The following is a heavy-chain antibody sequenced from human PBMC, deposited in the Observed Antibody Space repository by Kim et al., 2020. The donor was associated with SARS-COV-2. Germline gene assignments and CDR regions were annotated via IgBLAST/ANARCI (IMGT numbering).Heavy chain of an antibody. CDR2: IKSKTDGGTT. CDR1: GFTFSNAW. D-gene: IGHD3-10*01. CDR3: TTDRRGILWVGVLLYGMDV. V-gene: IGHV3-15*01. J-gene: IGHJ6*02. Sequence: GGSLRLSCAASGFTFSNAWMSWVRQAPGKGLEWVGRIKSKTDGGTTDYAAPVKGRFTISRDDSKNTLYLQMNSLKTEDTAVDYCTTDRRGILWVGVLLYGMDVGGQGTTVTVSS.